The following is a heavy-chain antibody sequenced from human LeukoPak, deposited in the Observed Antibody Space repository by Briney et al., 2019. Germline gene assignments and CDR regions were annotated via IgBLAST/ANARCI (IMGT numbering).Heavy chain of an antibody. J-gene: IGHJ4*02. CDR3: ARGSRTYYYGSGSYSPADY. V-gene: IGHV3-48*03. Sequence: GGSLRLSCAASGFTFSSYEMDWVRQAPGKGLEWVSYISSSGSTIYYADSVKGRFTISRDNAKNSLYLQMNSLRAEDTAVYYCARGSRTYYYGSGSYSPADYWGQGTLVTVSS. CDR1: GFTFSSYE. D-gene: IGHD3-10*01. CDR2: ISSSGSTI.